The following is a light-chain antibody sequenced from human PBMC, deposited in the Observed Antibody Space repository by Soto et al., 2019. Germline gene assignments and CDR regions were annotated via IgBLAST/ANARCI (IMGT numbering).Light chain of an antibody. J-gene: IGKJ5*01. CDR1: QGFXSY. CDR2: DAS. V-gene: IGKV3-20*01. Sequence: IGVTQSAATLSLSPGESATLSCRASQGFXSYLAWYQQKPGQAPRVLXDDASNRATGGPDRFSGSGSGTDFTLTVSRLEPEDFAVYYCQQYGSSTSTFGRGTRLEIK. CDR3: QQYGSSTST.